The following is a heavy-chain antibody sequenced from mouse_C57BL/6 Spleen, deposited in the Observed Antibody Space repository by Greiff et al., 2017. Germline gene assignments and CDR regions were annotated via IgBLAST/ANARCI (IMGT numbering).Heavy chain of an antibody. V-gene: IGHV1-85*01. CDR1: GYTFTSYD. D-gene: IGHD1-1*01. CDR2: IYPRDGST. CDR3: ARCYGSSYWYVDV. Sequence: QVQLQQSGPELVKPGASVKLSCKASGYTFTSYDINWVKQRPGQGLEWIGWIYPRDGSTKYNEKFKGKATLTVDKSSSTAYMKLHSLTSEDSAVYFCARCYGSSYWYVDVWGTGTTVTVSS. J-gene: IGHJ1*03.